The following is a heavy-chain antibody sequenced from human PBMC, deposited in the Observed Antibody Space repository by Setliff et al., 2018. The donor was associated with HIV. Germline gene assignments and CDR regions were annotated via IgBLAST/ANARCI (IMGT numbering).Heavy chain of an antibody. CDR1: GYVFTNYW. CDR3: VRHRSAVAGTRIGYCYYMDV. V-gene: IGHV5-51*01. J-gene: IGHJ6*03. Sequence: GESLKIYCKSSGYVFTNYWIGWVRQMPGKGLEWMGIISPDDSDTRYSPSFQGQVTISADKSITTAYLQWRSLKASDTAIYYCVRHRSAVAGTRIGYCYYMDVWGKGTTVTVSS. CDR2: ISPDDSDT. D-gene: IGHD6-19*01.